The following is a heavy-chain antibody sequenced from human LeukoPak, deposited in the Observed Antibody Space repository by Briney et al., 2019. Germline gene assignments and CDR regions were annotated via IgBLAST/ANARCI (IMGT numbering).Heavy chain of an antibody. Sequence: SETLSLTCAVSGDSITTPIWWSWVRQSPGKGLEWIGEIYHDGTANYNPSLKGRVTMSADKSNNQFSLKLASVSAADTAVYYCARDCSGARGFCRTGGHDVFDVWGQGTMVTASS. V-gene: IGHV4-4*02. J-gene: IGHJ3*01. CDR1: GDSITTPIW. D-gene: IGHD2-15*01. CDR3: ARDCSGARGFCRTGGHDVFDV. CDR2: IYHDGTA.